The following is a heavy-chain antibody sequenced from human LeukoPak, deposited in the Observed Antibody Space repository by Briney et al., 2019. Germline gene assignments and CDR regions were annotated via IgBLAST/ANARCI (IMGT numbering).Heavy chain of an antibody. CDR2: TYYRSKWFN. CDR1: GDSVSDNNVA. J-gene: IGHJ4*02. V-gene: IGHV6-1*01. D-gene: IGHD6-13*01. Sequence: SQTLSLTCAISGDSVSDNNVARHWIRQSPSRGLEWLGRTYYRSKWFNDYVASVKGRIVMNPDTSKNQFSLQLNSVTPEDTAVYYCARTKGLKDGIAATDYWGQGSLVTVSS. CDR3: ARTKGLKDGIAATDY.